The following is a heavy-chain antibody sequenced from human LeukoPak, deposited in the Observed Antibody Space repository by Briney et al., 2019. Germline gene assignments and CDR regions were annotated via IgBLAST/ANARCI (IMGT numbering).Heavy chain of an antibody. CDR2: INSDGSST. V-gene: IGHV3-74*01. D-gene: IGHD2-21*01. J-gene: IGHJ4*02. CDR3: GTDMVKGY. Sequence: GGSLRLSCAVSGFTFSSYWMHWVRQAPGKELVWVSRINSDGSSTNYADSVKGRFTISRDNAKNTLYLQMNSLRAEDAAVYYCGTDMVKGYWGQGTLLTVAS. CDR1: GFTFSSYW.